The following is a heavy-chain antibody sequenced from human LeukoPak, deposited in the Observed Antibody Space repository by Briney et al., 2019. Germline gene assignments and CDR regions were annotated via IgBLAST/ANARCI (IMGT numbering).Heavy chain of an antibody. Sequence: ASVKVSCKASGGTFSSYAISWVRQAPGQGLEWMGGIIPIFGTANYAQKFQGRVTITTDESTSTAYMELRSLRSDDTAVYYCARGGVSSYYMDVWGKGTTVTVSS. V-gene: IGHV1-69*05. CDR3: ARGGVSSYYMDV. CDR2: IIPIFGTA. CDR1: GGTFSSYA. J-gene: IGHJ6*03.